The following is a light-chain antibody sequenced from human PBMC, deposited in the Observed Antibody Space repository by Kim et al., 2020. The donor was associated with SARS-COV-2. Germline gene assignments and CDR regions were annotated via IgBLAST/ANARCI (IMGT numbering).Light chain of an antibody. J-gene: IGLJ2*01. V-gene: IGLV3-1*01. CDR3: QAWDSSFVV. CDR2: QYS. Sequence: SVSPGQTASITCSGDKLGDKYACWYQQKPGQSPVLVIYQYSKRPSGIPERFSGSNSGNTATLTISGTQAMDEADYYCQAWDSSFVVFCGGTQLTVL. CDR1: KLGDKY.